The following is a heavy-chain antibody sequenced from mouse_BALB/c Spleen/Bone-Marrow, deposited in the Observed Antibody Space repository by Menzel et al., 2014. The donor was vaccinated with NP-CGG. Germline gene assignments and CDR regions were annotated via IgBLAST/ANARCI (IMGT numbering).Heavy chain of an antibody. Sequence: DVKLQESGPDLVKPSQFLSLTCTVTGYSITRGYNWHWIRQFPGNKLEWMGYIHYSGSANYNPSLKSQISITRDTSKNQFFLQLNSVTTEDTATYYCTKEGYASSYAYWSQGTTLTVSS. J-gene: IGHJ2*01. D-gene: IGHD1-1*01. CDR1: GYSITRGYN. CDR3: TKEGYASSYAY. CDR2: IHYSGSA. V-gene: IGHV3-1*02.